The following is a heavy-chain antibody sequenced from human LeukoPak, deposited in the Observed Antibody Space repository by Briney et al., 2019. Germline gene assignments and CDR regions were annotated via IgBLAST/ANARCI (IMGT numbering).Heavy chain of an antibody. V-gene: IGHV3-23*01. D-gene: IGHD4-11*01. CDR2: LGGGGGST. CDR3: AKGLGVFDY. CDR1: GFAFSSYG. Sequence: GGSLRLSCAASGFAFSSYGMSWVRQAPGKGLEWVSALGGGGGSTYYADSVKGRFIISRDSSKNTLFLQMNSLRAEDTAVYYCAKGLGVFDYWGQGTLVTVSS. J-gene: IGHJ4*02.